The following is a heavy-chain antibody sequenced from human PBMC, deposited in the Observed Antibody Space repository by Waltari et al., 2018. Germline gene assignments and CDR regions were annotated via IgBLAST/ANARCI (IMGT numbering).Heavy chain of an antibody. V-gene: IGHV3-21*01. CDR1: GFTFSSYS. CDR3: ARARGTIFGVDPL. CDR2: SSSSSSYI. D-gene: IGHD3-3*01. J-gene: IGHJ4*02. Sequence: EVQLVESGGGLVKPGGSLRLSCAASGFTFSSYSMNWVRQAPGKGLEWVASSSSSSSYIYYADSVKGRFTISRDNAKNSLYLQMNSLRAEDTAVYYCARARGTIFGVDPLWGQGTLVTVSS.